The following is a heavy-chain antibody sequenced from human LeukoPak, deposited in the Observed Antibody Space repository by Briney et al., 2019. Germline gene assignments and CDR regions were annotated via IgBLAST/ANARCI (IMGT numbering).Heavy chain of an antibody. D-gene: IGHD3-22*01. CDR3: ATGGSGYHRS. CDR1: GFTFSSYA. J-gene: IGHJ1*01. CDR2: ISYDGSNK. Sequence: GSLRLSCAASGFTFSSYAMHWVRQAPGKGLEWVAVISYDGSNKYYADSVKGRFTISRDNSKNTLYLQMNSLRAEDTAVYYCATGGSGYHRSWGQGTLVTVFS. V-gene: IGHV3-30-3*01.